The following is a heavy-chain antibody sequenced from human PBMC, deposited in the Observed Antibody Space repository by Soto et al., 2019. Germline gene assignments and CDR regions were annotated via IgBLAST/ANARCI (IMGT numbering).Heavy chain of an antibody. CDR3: ARLRGYDILTGYLGFDP. CDR2: IYHSGST. D-gene: IGHD3-9*01. Sequence: SETLSLTCAVSGGSISSSNWWSWVRQPPGKGREWIGEIYHSGSTNYNPSLKSRVTISVDKSKNQFSLKLSSVTAADTAVYYCARLRGYDILTGYLGFDPWGQGTLVTVSS. CDR1: GGSISSSNW. V-gene: IGHV4-4*02. J-gene: IGHJ5*02.